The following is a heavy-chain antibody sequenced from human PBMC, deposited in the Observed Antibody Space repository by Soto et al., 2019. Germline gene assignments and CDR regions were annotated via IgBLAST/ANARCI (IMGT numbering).Heavy chain of an antibody. J-gene: IGHJ5*02. CDR1: GGSISSGGYY. CDR3: AREGVTMVRGVIRPQGNWFDP. D-gene: IGHD3-10*01. V-gene: IGHV4-31*03. CDR2: IYYSGST. Sequence: ASETLSLTCTVSGGSISSGGYYWSWIRQHPGKGLEWIGYIYYSGSTNYNPSLKSRVTISVDTSKNQSSLKLSSVTAADTAVYYCAREGVTMVRGVIRPQGNWFDPWGQGTLVTVSS.